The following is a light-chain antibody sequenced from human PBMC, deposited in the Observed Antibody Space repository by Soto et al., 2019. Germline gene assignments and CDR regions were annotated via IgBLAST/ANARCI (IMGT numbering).Light chain of an antibody. CDR1: QSVSGS. CDR2: DKS. Sequence: EVVMTQSPATLSVSPWDTATLSCRASQSVSGSLAWYQQKPGQPPRLLIFDKSSRAPGVPARFSGSGTGTDFTLTINSLQSEDFGVYYCHQYNNWPPSNFGQGTRLEIK. J-gene: IGKJ5*01. V-gene: IGKV3-15*01. CDR3: HQYNNWPPSN.